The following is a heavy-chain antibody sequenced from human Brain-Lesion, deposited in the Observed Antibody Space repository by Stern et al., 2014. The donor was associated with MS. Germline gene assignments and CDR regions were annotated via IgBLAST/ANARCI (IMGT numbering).Heavy chain of an antibody. Sequence: VQLVESGPGLVKPSGTLSLTCAVSGGSISSSNWWSWVRQSPGKGLEWIGESDHSGSTIYNPSLKSRVTVSVDKSKTRFSLNPRSVTAADTAVYFCARFPASRPHVFDSWGQGTLVTVSS. D-gene: IGHD6-13*01. J-gene: IGHJ4*02. V-gene: IGHV4-4*02. CDR1: GGSISSSNW. CDR2: SDHSGST. CDR3: ARFPASRPHVFDS.